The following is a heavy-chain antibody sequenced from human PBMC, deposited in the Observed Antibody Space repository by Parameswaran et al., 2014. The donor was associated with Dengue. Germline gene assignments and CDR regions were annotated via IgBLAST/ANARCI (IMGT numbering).Heavy chain of an antibody. CDR3: ASITGNGEPEIVDYYYYGMDV. V-gene: IGHV1-2*02. CDR2: INPNSGGT. J-gene: IGHJ6*02. D-gene: IGHD1-20*01. Sequence: WVRQAPGQGLEWMGWINPNSGGTNYAQKFQGRVTMTRDTSISTAYMELSRLRSDDTAVYYCASITGNGEPEIVDYYYYGMDVWGQGDHGHRLL.